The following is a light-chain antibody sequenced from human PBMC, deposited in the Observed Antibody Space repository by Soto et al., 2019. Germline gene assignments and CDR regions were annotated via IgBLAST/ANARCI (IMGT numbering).Light chain of an antibody. Sequence: QSALTQPASVSGSPGQSITISCSGTSKDGGSFNLFSWYQQHPGKVPKLMIYEATKRPSGVSNRFSGSKSGNTASMTISGLQSEDEADYYCCSYARSSTVVFGGGTKLTVL. J-gene: IGLJ2*01. V-gene: IGLV2-23*01. CDR3: CSYARSSTVV. CDR2: EAT. CDR1: SKDGGSFNL.